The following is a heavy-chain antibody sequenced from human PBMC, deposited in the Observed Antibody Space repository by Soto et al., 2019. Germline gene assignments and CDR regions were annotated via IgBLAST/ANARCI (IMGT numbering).Heavy chain of an antibody. CDR2: IIPLFGTT. CDR1: GGYFNNRQTLNSYP. D-gene: IGHD3-16*01. V-gene: IGHV1-69*06. J-gene: IGHJ6*02. Sequence: QVQVVQFGAEVKRPGSSVNVSCKASGGYFNNRQTLNSYPISWVRQAPGQGLEWMGGIIPLFGTTNYAQRYQGRLTITADKSTSTTYLELNNVTSADTAVYYCAKSSGGEIYYYCYAMDVWGQGTTVTVSS. CDR3: AKSSGGEIYYYCYAMDV.